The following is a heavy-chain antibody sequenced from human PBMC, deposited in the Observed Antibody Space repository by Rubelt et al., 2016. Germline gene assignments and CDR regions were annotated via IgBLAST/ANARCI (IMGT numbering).Heavy chain of an antibody. CDR3: TRALSRAAAGSNLGC. Sequence: QVQLVQSGSELKKPGASVKVSCKASGYTFSSYPMTWVRQAPGQGLEWMGWINTNTGNPTYAQVFTGRFVFCLDTSVSTAYLQISSLKACDTAVYFCTRALSRAAAGSNLGCWGQRTRITVSS. V-gene: IGHV7-4-1*02. D-gene: IGHD6-13*01. CDR2: INTNTGNP. CDR1: GYTFSSYP. J-gene: IGHJ4*02.